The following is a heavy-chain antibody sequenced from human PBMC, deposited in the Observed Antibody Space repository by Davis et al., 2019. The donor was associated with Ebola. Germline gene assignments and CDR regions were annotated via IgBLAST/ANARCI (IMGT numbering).Heavy chain of an antibody. J-gene: IGHJ4*02. Sequence: PGGSLRLSCAASGLTFSTYWMTWIRQAPGKGPEWVATIKPDGSEKYYVDSVKGRFTISRDNAKNSLYLQMNSLRAEDTAVYYCAIYSRAPDDWGQGTLVTVSS. V-gene: IGHV3-7*01. D-gene: IGHD5-18*01. CDR2: IKPDGSEK. CDR3: AIYSRAPDD. CDR1: GLTFSTYW.